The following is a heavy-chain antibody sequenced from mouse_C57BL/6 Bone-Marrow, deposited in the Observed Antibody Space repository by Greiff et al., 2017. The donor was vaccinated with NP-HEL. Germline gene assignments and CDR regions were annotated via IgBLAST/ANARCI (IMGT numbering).Heavy chain of an antibody. CDR1: GFTFSSYA. CDR2: ISDGGSYT. D-gene: IGHD3-2*02. V-gene: IGHV5-4*03. Sequence: EVKLMESGGGLVKPGGSLKLSCAASGFTFSSYAMSWVRRTPEKRLEWVATISDGGSYTYYPDNVKGRFTISRDNAKNNLYLQMSHLKSEDTAMYYRAGTAQAFFDYWGQGTTLTVSS. J-gene: IGHJ2*01. CDR3: AGTAQAFFDY.